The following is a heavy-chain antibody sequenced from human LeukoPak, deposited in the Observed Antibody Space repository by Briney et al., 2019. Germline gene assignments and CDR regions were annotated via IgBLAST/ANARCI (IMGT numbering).Heavy chain of an antibody. CDR2: IRSKANSYAT. CDR1: GFTFSGSA. CDR3: TRLEAAAGY. D-gene: IGHD6-13*01. J-gene: IGHJ4*02. V-gene: IGHV3-73*01. Sequence: SGGSLRLSCAAFGFTFSGSAMHWVRQASGKGLEWVGRIRSKANSYATAYAASVKGRFTISRDDSKNTAYLQMNSLKTEDTAVYYCTRLEAAAGYWGQGTLVTVSS.